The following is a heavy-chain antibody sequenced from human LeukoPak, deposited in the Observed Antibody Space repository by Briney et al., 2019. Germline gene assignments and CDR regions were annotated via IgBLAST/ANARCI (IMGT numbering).Heavy chain of an antibody. D-gene: IGHD5-24*01. CDR2: IYSGGST. CDR1: GFTVSSNY. V-gene: IGHV3-66*01. Sequence: GGSLRLSCAASGFTVSSNYMTWVRQAPGKGLEWVSVIYSGGSTYYADSVKGRFTISRDNSKNTLYLQMNSLRAEDTAVYYCAKEPSLFPRWLDYWGQGTLVTVSS. J-gene: IGHJ4*02. CDR3: AKEPSLFPRWLDY.